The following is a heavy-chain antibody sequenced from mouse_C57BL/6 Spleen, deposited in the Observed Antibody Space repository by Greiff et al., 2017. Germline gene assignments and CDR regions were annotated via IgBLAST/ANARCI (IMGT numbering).Heavy chain of an antibody. J-gene: IGHJ2*01. Sequence: VQLKESGPELVKPGASVKISCKASGYSFTDYNMNWVKQSNGKSLEWIGVINPNYGTTSYNQKFKGKATLTVDQSSSTAYMQLNSLTSEDSAVYYCARSSIYYYGSREDYFDYWGQGTTLTVSS. V-gene: IGHV1-39*01. CDR3: ARSSIYYYGSREDYFDY. CDR1: GYSFTDYN. CDR2: INPNYGTT. D-gene: IGHD1-1*01.